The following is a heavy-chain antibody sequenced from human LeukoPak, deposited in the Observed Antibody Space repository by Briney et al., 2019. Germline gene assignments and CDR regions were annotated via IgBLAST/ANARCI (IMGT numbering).Heavy chain of an antibody. CDR1: GFPFSSYW. CDR2: INHSGST. Sequence: PGGSLRLSCVASGFPFSSYWMTWVRQPPGKGLEWIGEINHSGSTNYNPSLKSRVTISVDTSKNQFSLKLSSVTAADTAVYYCATPLLAVAGYRHWGQGTLVTVST. D-gene: IGHD6-19*01. V-gene: IGHV4-34*01. J-gene: IGHJ1*01. CDR3: ATPLLAVAGYRH.